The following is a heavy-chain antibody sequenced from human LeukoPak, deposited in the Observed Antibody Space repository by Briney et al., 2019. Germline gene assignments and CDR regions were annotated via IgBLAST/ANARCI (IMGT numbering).Heavy chain of an antibody. D-gene: IGHD1-1*01. CDR1: GDSISSVNYY. J-gene: IGHJ4*02. CDR3: ARRVATTGRYYFDY. Sequence: SQTLSLTCTVSGDSISSVNYYWSWIRQPPGKGLEWIGYISYSGTTYYSASLKSRVTISRDTSKNQFSLNLSSVSAADTAVYYCARRVATTGRYYFDYWGQGTLVTVSS. V-gene: IGHV4-30-4*01. CDR2: ISYSGTT.